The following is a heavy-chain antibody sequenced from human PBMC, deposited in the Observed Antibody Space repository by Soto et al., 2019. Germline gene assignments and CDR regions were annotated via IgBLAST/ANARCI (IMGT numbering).Heavy chain of an antibody. CDR1: GFTFSSYW. J-gene: IGHJ4*01. D-gene: IGHD4-17*01. Sequence: EVQLVESGGGLVQPGGSLRLSCAASGFTFSSYWMHWVRQAPGKGLVWVSRINSDGSSTSYADSVKGRFTISRDNAKNTLYRQMNSLRAEETAGYYCARPYGVLGLVAYWGQEPWSPSPQ. V-gene: IGHV3-74*01. CDR3: ARPYGVLGLVAY. CDR2: INSDGSST.